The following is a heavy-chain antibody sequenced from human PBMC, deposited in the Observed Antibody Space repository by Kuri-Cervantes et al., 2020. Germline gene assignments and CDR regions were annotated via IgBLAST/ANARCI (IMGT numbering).Heavy chain of an antibody. V-gene: IGHV3-21*04. CDR3: ARVGVYSSGWGGNYYYGMDV. J-gene: IGHJ6*02. Sequence: GESLKISCAASGFTFSSYSMNWVRQAPGKGLEWVSSISSSSSYIYYADSVKGRFTISRDNAKNSLYLQMNSLRAEDTAVYYCARVGVYSSGWGGNYYYGMDVWGQGTTVTVSS. CDR1: GFTFSSYS. CDR2: ISSSSSYI. D-gene: IGHD6-19*01.